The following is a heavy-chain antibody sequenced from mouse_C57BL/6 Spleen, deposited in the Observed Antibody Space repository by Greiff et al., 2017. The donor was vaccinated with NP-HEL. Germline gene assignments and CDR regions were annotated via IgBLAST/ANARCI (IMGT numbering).Heavy chain of an antibody. V-gene: IGHV1-64*01. D-gene: IGHD1-1*01. J-gene: IGHJ3*01. CDR2: IHPNSGST. CDR3: ARFSTTRFAY. Sequence: VQLQQSGAELVKPGASVKLSCKASGYTFTSYWMHWVKQRPGQGLEWIGMIHPNSGSTNYNEKFKSKATLTVDKSSSTAYMQLSSLTSEDSAVYYCARFSTTRFAYWGQGTLVTVSA. CDR1: GYTFTSYW.